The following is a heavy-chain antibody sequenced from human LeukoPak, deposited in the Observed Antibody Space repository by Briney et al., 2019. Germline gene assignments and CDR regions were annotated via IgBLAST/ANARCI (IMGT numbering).Heavy chain of an antibody. D-gene: IGHD6-19*01. CDR1: GFTFSSYG. V-gene: IGHV3-30*18. J-gene: IGHJ4*02. CDR2: ISYDGSNK. Sequence: GGSLRLPCAASGFTFSSYGMHWVRQAPGKGLEWVAVISYDGSNKYYADSVKGRFTISRDNSKNTLYLQMNSLRAEDTAVYYCAKAHSSGWYSENYFDYWGQGTLVTVSS. CDR3: AKAHSSGWYSENYFDY.